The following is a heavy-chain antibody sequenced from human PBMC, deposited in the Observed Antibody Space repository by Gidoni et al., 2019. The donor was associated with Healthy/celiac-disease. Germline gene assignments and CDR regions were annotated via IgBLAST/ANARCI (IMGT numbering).Heavy chain of an antibody. J-gene: IGHJ6*02. D-gene: IGHD3-10*01. CDR3: AKVEGDTMVRGVSYYYGMDV. CDR1: GFTFSSYA. Sequence: EVQLLESGGGLVQPGGSLRLSCAASGFTFSSYAMSWVRQAPGKGLEWVSAISGSGGSTYYADSVKGRFTISRDNSKNTLYLQMNSLRAEDTAVYYCAKVEGDTMVRGVSYYYGMDVWGQGTTVTVSS. V-gene: IGHV3-23*01. CDR2: ISGSGGST.